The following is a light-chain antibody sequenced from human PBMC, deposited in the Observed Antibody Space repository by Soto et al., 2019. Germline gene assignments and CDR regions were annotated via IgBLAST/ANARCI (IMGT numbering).Light chain of an antibody. CDR3: ATWDDSLGGPV. Sequence: QSVLTQTPSVSGTPGQRVNISCCGSSSNIGRNYVYWYHQFPGMAPKLLIYRDNERPSGVSDRFSGSKSGTSASLAISGLRSGDEADYHCATWDDSLGGPVFGGGTKVTVL. J-gene: IGLJ2*01. CDR1: SSNIGRNY. V-gene: IGLV1-47*01. CDR2: RDN.